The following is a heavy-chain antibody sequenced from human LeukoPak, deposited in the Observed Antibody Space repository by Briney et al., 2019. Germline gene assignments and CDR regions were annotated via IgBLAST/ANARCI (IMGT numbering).Heavy chain of an antibody. V-gene: IGHV4-59*08. CDR3: ARLQWYSYGMDV. J-gene: IGHJ6*02. CDR1: GGSISSYY. CDR2: IYYSGST. Sequence: SETLSLTCTVSGGSISSYYWSWIRQPPGKGLEWIGYIYYSGSTNYNPSLKSRVTISADTSKNQFSLKLSSVTAADTAVYYCARLQWYSYGMDVWGQGTTVTVSS. D-gene: IGHD6-19*01.